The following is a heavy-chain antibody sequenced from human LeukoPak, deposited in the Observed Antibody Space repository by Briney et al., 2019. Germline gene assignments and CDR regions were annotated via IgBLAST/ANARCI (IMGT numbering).Heavy chain of an antibody. Sequence: ASVKVSCKASGGTFSSYAISWVRQAPGQGLGWMGGIIPIFGTANYAQKFQGRVTITTDESTSTAYMELSSLRSEDTAVYYCARTIFGVVIPTENWFDPWGQGTLVTVSS. CDR1: GGTFSSYA. D-gene: IGHD3-3*01. J-gene: IGHJ5*02. CDR2: IIPIFGTA. V-gene: IGHV1-69*05. CDR3: ARTIFGVVIPTENWFDP.